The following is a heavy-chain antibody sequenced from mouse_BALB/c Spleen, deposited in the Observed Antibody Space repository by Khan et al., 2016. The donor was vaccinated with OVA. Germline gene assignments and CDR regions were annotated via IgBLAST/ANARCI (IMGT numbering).Heavy chain of an antibody. CDR1: GFSLTSYG. CDR3: AKDRGYYAVDY. J-gene: IGHJ4*01. V-gene: IGHV2-3*01. CDR2: IWGDGNT. Sequence: VQLVESGPGLVAPSQSLYITCTVSGFSLTSYGVSWVRQPPGKGLEWLGVIWGDGNTNFHSALRSRLSISKDNSKSQVFLKLNSLQTDDTATYYCAKDRGYYAVDYWGQGTAVTVSS.